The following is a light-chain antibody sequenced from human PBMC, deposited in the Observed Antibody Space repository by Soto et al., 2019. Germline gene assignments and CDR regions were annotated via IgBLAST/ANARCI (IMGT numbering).Light chain of an antibody. V-gene: IGLV1-44*01. CDR3: AAWDDSLNGRV. J-gene: IGLJ1*01. CDR2: SNN. Sequence: QSALTQPPSASGTPGQRVTISCSGSSSNTGSNTVNWYQQLPGTAPKLLIYSNNQRPSGVPDRFSGSKSGTSASLAISGLQSEDEADYYCAAWDDSLNGRVFGTGTEVTVL. CDR1: SSNTGSNT.